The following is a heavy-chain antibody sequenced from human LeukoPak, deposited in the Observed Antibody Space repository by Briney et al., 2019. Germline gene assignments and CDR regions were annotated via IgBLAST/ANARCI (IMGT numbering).Heavy chain of an antibody. D-gene: IGHD6-13*01. Sequence: PGGSLRLSCAASGFTFSSYWMHWVRQAPGKGLVWVSRINSDGSDTIYADSVKGRFTISRDNAKNTLYLQMNSLRAEDTALYYCARVAAAGTRYNWFDPWGQGTLVTVSS. J-gene: IGHJ5*02. V-gene: IGHV3-74*01. CDR3: ARVAAAGTRYNWFDP. CDR1: GFTFSSYW. CDR2: INSDGSDT.